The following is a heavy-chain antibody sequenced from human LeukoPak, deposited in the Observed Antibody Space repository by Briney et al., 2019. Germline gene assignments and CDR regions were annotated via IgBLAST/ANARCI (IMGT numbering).Heavy chain of an antibody. V-gene: IGHV3-23*01. CDR2: ITDSGGST. J-gene: IGHJ4*02. CDR1: GFTFSSYA. Sequence: GGSLRLSCAASGFTFSSYAMSWVRQAPGKGLEWVSAITDSGGSTYHADSVKGRFTISRDNSKNTLYLQMNSLRAEDTAVYYCAKDREGVMVRGVIIPPGYWGQGTLVTVSS. CDR3: AKDREGVMVRGVIIPPGY. D-gene: IGHD3-10*01.